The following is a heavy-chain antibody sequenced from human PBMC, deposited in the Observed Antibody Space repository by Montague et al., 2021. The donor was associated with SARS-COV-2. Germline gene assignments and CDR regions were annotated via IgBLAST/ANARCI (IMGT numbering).Heavy chain of an antibody. CDR1: GFTFNNYA. V-gene: IGHV3-30*09. J-gene: IGHJ4*02. D-gene: IGHD6-19*01. Sequence: SLRLSCAASGFTFNNYAMHWVRQAPGKGLEWVALISYDGSNKYYADSVKGRFAVSRVNSKNTLYLQMNSLRAEDTAVYYCVRASLIKARIAVAGTTVYWGQGTLVTISS. CDR3: VRASLIKARIAVAGTTVY. CDR2: ISYDGSNK.